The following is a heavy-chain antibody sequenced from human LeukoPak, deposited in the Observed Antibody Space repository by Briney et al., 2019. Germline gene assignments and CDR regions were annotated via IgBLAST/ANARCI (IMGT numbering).Heavy chain of an antibody. D-gene: IGHD3-9*01. J-gene: IGHJ3*02. CDR1: GYMLTSYD. CDR2: LNPNSGNT. Sequence: ASVKVSCKASGYMLTSYDINWVRQATGQGLEWMGWLNPNSGNTGHEQKYPGRVTITRNTYISTAYIDLNSLRSEDTAVSYCARGGTRVLRYFAWLLSHDAFDIWGQATMVTVSS. CDR3: ARGGTRVLRYFAWLLSHDAFDI. V-gene: IGHV1-8*03.